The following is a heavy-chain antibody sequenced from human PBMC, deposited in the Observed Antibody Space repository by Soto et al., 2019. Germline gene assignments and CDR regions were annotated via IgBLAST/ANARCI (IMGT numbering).Heavy chain of an antibody. CDR3: ARTERGGWHFDY. Sequence: SETLSLTCTVSGGSISSSSYYWGWIRQPPGKGLEWIGSIYYSGSTYYNPSLKSRVTISVDTSKNQFSLKLSSVTAADTAVYYCARTERGGWHFDYWGQGTLVTVSS. V-gene: IGHV4-39*01. D-gene: IGHD3-10*01. CDR1: GGSISSSSYY. J-gene: IGHJ4*02. CDR2: IYYSGST.